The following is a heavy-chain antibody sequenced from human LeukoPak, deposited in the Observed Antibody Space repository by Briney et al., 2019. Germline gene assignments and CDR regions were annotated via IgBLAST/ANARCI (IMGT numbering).Heavy chain of an antibody. Sequence: SXXXSTISYPASVKGRFTISRDNAKNSLYLQMKSLRAEDTAVYYCARDRPSGGYDSHYYYGMDVWGQGTTVTVSS. CDR3: ARDRPSGGYDSHYYYGMDV. J-gene: IGHJ6*02. V-gene: IGHV3-11*01. CDR2: SXXXSTI. D-gene: IGHD5-12*01.